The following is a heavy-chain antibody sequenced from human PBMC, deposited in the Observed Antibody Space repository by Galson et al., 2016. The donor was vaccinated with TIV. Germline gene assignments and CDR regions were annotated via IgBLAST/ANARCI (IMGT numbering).Heavy chain of an antibody. V-gene: IGHV1-69*13. CDR3: ARGAGYSNNWPFDY. D-gene: IGHD4-11*01. Sequence: SVKVSCKASGGIFRKYAISWVRQAPGQGLEWMGGIIAIFGVTNYAQKFQGRVTITADESTSTAYMELGTLRFDDTAVYYCARGAGYSNNWPFDYWGQGTLVTVSS. CDR2: IIAIFGVT. CDR1: GGIFRKYA. J-gene: IGHJ4*02.